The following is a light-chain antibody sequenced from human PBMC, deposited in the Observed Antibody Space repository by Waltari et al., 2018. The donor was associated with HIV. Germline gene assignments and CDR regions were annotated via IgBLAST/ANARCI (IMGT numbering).Light chain of an antibody. J-gene: IGKJ4*01. CDR1: QTIRSA. CDR2: GAS. V-gene: IGKV3-15*01. CDR3: QQYETWPLT. Sequence: EVVMTQSPVTLSVSTGERATLSCRARQTIRSALAWYQQNPCQAPRLLIYGASTRATGIPDRFSGSGSGTEFTLTISSLQSEDFAVYYCQQYETWPLTFGGGTKVEIK.